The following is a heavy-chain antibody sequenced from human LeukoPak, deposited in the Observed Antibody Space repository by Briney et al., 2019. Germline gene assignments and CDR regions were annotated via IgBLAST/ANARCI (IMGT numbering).Heavy chain of an antibody. Sequence: GGSLRLSCAASGFNVRSYWMHWVRQAPGKGLEWVAFIRYDGSNKYYADSVKGRFTISRDNSKNSLYLQMNSLRAEDTAVYYCARDKGSYWGQGTLVTVSS. D-gene: IGHD3-10*01. CDR2: IRYDGSNK. CDR1: GFNVRSYW. CDR3: ARDKGSY. J-gene: IGHJ4*02. V-gene: IGHV3-30*02.